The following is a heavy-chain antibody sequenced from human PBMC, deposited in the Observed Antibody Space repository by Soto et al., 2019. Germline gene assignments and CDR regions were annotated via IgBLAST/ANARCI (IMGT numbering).Heavy chain of an antibody. Sequence: GASVKVSCKVSGHTLTEFSIHWVRQAPGKGLEWMGGFDPEDGETIYAQKFQGSVTMTEDTSTDSAYMELTSLRSEDTAVYYCARLETGRVVTRPNWLDPWGQGTLVTVSS. V-gene: IGHV1-24*01. J-gene: IGHJ5*01. CDR3: ARLETGRVVTRPNWLDP. CDR1: GHTLTEFS. D-gene: IGHD2-21*02. CDR2: FDPEDGET.